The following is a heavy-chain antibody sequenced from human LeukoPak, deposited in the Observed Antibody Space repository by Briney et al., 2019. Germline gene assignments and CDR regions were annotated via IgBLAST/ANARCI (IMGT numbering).Heavy chain of an antibody. J-gene: IGHJ4*02. D-gene: IGHD6-19*01. CDR2: IKQDGSEK. V-gene: IGHV3-7*03. CDR3: ARYRVGWFYYFDY. Sequence: GGSLRLSCAAPGFTFSSYWMSWVRQAPGKGLEWVANIKQDGSEKYYVDSVKGRFTISRDNAKNSLYLQMNSLRAEDTAVYYCARYRVGWFYYFDYWGQGTLVTVSS. CDR1: GFTFSSYW.